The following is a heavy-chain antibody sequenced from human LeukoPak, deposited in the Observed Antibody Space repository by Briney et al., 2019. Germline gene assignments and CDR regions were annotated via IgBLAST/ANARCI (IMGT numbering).Heavy chain of an antibody. CDR3: APKEIFGPFDY. V-gene: IGHV3-23*01. Sequence: GGSLRLSCASSGFTFSSYAMSWVRQAPGKGLEWVSAISGSGGSTYYADSVKGRFTISRDNSKNTLYLQMNSLRAEDTAVYYCAPKEIFGPFDYWGQGTLVTVSS. D-gene: IGHD3-3*01. CDR2: ISGSGGST. CDR1: GFTFSSYA. J-gene: IGHJ4*02.